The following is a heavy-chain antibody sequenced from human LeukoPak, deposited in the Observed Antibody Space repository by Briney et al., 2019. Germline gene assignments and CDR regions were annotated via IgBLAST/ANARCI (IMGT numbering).Heavy chain of an antibody. Sequence: ASVKVSCKASGYTFTGYYMHWVRQAPGQGLEWMGWINPNSGGTNYAQKFQGRVTMTRDTSIGTAYMELSRLRSDDTAVYYCARGGYYGSGSYPENAFDIWGQGTMVTVSS. D-gene: IGHD3-10*01. CDR1: GYTFTGYY. CDR2: INPNSGGT. CDR3: ARGGYYGSGSYPENAFDI. J-gene: IGHJ3*02. V-gene: IGHV1-2*02.